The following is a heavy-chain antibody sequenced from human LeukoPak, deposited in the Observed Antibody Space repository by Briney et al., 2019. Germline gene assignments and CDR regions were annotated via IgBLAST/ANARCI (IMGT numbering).Heavy chain of an antibody. CDR3: AKDGRDYDILTGYYPADY. Sequence: GGSLRLSCAASGFTFSTYAMNWVRQAPGKGLEWVAVISDDGRHNYYADSVKGRFTISRDNSKNTLYLQMNSLRAEDTAVYYCAKDGRDYDILTGYYPADYWGQETLVTVSS. D-gene: IGHD3-9*01. J-gene: IGHJ4*02. V-gene: IGHV3-30*04. CDR2: ISDDGRHN. CDR1: GFTFSTYA.